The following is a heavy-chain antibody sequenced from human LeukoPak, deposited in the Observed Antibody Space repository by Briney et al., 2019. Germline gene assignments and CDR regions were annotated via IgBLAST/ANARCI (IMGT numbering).Heavy chain of an antibody. Sequence: GGSLRLSCAVSGFTVSIYYMTWVRQAPGKGLEWVSVISGSSDTTYYADSVKGRFIISRDNSKNTLYLQMNSLRAEDTAVYYCAKRIGGVNSFDHWGQGTLVTVSS. CDR1: GFTVSIYY. CDR2: ISGSSDTT. V-gene: IGHV3-23*01. CDR3: AKRIGGVNSFDH. J-gene: IGHJ4*02. D-gene: IGHD3-16*01.